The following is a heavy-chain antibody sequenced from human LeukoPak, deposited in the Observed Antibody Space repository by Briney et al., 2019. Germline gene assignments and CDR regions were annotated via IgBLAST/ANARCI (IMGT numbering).Heavy chain of an antibody. CDR2: INTNSGSP. D-gene: IGHD3-22*01. V-gene: IGHV7-4-1*02. Sequence: ASVKVSCKASGYTFTRYALNWVRQAPGQGLEWMGWINTNSGSPTYAQGFTGRFVLSLDTSVSTAYLQINSLKAEDTAVYYCARGDNTDYVLDHWGQGTLVTVSS. CDR1: GYTFTRYA. CDR3: ARGDNTDYVLDH. J-gene: IGHJ4*02.